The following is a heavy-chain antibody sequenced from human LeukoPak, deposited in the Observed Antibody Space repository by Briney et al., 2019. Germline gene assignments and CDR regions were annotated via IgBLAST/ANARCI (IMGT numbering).Heavy chain of an antibody. J-gene: IGHJ5*02. CDR3: ARVQSNYDILTGHLFWFDP. D-gene: IGHD3-9*01. Sequence: GGSLRLSCAASGFTFSSYGMSWVRQAPGKGLEWVASIKEDGSAKYYVDSVKGRFTISRDNAKNSLYLQMNSLRAEDTAVFYCARVQSNYDILTGHLFWFDPWGQGTRVTVSS. CDR2: IKEDGSAK. V-gene: IGHV3-7*01. CDR1: GFTFSSYG.